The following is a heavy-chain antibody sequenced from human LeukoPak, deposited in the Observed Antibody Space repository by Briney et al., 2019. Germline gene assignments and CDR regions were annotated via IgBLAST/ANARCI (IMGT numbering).Heavy chain of an antibody. CDR2: IYYSGST. V-gene: IGHV4-59*01. Sequence: SETLSLTCTVSGGSISSYYWSWIRQPPGKGLEWIGYIYYSGSTNYNPSLRSRVTISVDTSKNQFSLKLSSVTAADTAVYYCARVHGIAARFWFDPWGQGTLVTVSS. D-gene: IGHD6-6*01. J-gene: IGHJ5*02. CDR3: ARVHGIAARFWFDP. CDR1: GGSISSYY.